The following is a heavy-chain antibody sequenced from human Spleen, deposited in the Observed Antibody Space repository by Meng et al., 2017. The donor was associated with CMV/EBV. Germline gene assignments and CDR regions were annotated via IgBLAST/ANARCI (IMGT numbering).Heavy chain of an antibody. CDR3: AKVRIASLGMDV. D-gene: IGHD6-6*01. J-gene: IGHJ6*02. Sequence: GESLKISCSASGFTFNNYAMSWVRQAPGKGLEWVSGITGSGGSTYYAESVKGRFTISRDNSKNTLYLQMNSLRAEDTAVYYCAKVRIASLGMDVWGQGTTVTVSS. V-gene: IGHV3-23*01. CDR2: ITGSGGST. CDR1: GFTFNNYA.